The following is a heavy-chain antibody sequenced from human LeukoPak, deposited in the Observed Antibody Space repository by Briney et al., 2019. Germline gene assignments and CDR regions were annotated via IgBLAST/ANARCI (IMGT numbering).Heavy chain of an antibody. CDR1: GYTFSGYY. D-gene: IGHD3-9*01. Sequence: ASVKVSCKASGYTFSGYYMHWVRQAPGQGLEWMGWMNPNSGNTGYAQKFQGRVTMTRNTSTSTAYMELSSLRSEDTAVYYCARRDYDILTGYFGGYYYMDVWGKGTTVTISS. CDR2: MNPNSGNT. J-gene: IGHJ6*03. V-gene: IGHV1-8*02. CDR3: ARRDYDILTGYFGGYYYMDV.